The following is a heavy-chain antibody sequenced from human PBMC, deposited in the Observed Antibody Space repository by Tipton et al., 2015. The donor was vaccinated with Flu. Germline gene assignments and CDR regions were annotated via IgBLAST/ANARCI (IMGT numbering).Heavy chain of an antibody. Sequence: SLRLSCVGFGYTFEDYAMNWVRQVPGKGLEWVSGISWNGGSINYAASVKGRFSISRDNVEKSLFLQMNSLRPEDTAIYFCAKDRELLGYGMDVWGQGTTVIVAS. J-gene: IGHJ6*02. CDR3: AKDRELLGYGMDV. V-gene: IGHV3-9*01. D-gene: IGHD2-15*01. CDR2: ISWNGGSI. CDR1: GYTFEDYA.